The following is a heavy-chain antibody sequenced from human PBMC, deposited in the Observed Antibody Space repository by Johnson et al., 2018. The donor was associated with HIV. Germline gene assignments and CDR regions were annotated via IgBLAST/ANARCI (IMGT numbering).Heavy chain of an antibody. V-gene: IGHV3-20*04. J-gene: IGHJ3*02. Sequence: VQMVESGGGVVRPGGSLRLSCAASGFTFDDYGMSWVRQAPGKGLEWVSGINWNGGSTGYADSVKGRFTISRDNAKNSLYLQMNSLRAEDTALYYCARGNYYGSGSYGAFDIWGQGTMVTVSS. CDR2: INWNGGST. CDR1: GFTFDDYG. CDR3: ARGNYYGSGSYGAFDI. D-gene: IGHD3-10*01.